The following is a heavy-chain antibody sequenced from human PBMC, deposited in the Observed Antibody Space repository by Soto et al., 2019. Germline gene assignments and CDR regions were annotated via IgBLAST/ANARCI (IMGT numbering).Heavy chain of an antibody. CDR3: ARTSGAPDYFYGMDV. J-gene: IGHJ6*02. CDR1: GGSINTFY. CDR2: IFSSGST. V-gene: IGHV4-4*07. D-gene: IGHD1-26*01. Sequence: TSETLSLTCTVSGGSINTFYWSWVRQPAGKGLEWIGRIFSSGSTSYNPSLESRVTISIDKSKNQFSLKLDSVTAADTAVYYCARTSGAPDYFYGMDVWGQGTTVT.